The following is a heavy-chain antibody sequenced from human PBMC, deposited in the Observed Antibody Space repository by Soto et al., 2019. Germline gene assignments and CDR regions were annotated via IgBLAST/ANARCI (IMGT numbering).Heavy chain of an antibody. D-gene: IGHD6-13*01. CDR3: ASFPVPSFAAAGGLLDY. CDR2: ISGSGGST. J-gene: IGHJ4*02. V-gene: IGHV3-23*01. CDR1: GFTFSSYA. Sequence: EVQLLESGGGLVQPGGSLRLSCAASGFTFSSYAMSWVRQAPGKGLEWVSAISGSGGSTYYADSVKGRFTISRDNSKNTLYLQMNSLRAEDTAVYYCASFPVPSFAAAGGLLDYWGQGTLVTVSS.